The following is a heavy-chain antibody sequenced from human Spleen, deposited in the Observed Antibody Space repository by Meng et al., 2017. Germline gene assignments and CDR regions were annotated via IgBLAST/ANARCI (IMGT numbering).Heavy chain of an antibody. CDR1: GYIFTDYA. J-gene: IGHJ4*02. Sequence: QVQLVESGFWWKKSGASVKVSCKTSGYIFTDYASNWVRQSPGQGLEWMGWINTNTGKPTYAQGFKGRFVFSLDTSVRTAYLQISSLKAEDTAVYYCARGGGFDTIIFDSWGQGTLVTVSS. V-gene: IGHV7-4-1*02. D-gene: IGHD5-12*01. CDR2: INTNTGKP. CDR3: ARGGGFDTIIFDS.